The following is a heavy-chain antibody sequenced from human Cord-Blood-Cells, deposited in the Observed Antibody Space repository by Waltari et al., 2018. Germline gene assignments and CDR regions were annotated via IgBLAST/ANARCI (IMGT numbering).Heavy chain of an antibody. J-gene: IGHJ4*02. CDR2: IYYSGST. CDR1: GGSISSSSYY. Sequence: QLQLQESGPGLGKPSETLSLTCTVPGGSISSSSYYWGWIRQPPGKGLEWIGSIYYSGSTYYNPSLKSRVTISVDTSKNQFSLKLSSVTAADTAVYYCARLAGSSWYNFDYWGQGTLVTVSS. D-gene: IGHD6-13*01. CDR3: ARLAGSSWYNFDY. V-gene: IGHV4-39*01.